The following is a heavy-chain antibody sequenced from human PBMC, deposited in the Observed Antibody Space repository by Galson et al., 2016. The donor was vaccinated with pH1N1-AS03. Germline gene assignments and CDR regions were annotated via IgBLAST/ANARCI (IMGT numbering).Heavy chain of an antibody. V-gene: IGHV4-39*01. D-gene: IGHD6-13*01. CDR2: IYYSGST. J-gene: IGHJ1*01. CDR1: GGSISSSSYY. Sequence: ETLSLTCTVSGGSISSSSYYWGWIRQPPGKGLEWIGSIYYSGSTYYNPSLKSRVIISVDTSKNQFSLKLSSVAAADTAVYYCARHGVGSSWTAEYFQHWGQGTLVTVSS. CDR3: ARHGVGSSWTAEYFQH.